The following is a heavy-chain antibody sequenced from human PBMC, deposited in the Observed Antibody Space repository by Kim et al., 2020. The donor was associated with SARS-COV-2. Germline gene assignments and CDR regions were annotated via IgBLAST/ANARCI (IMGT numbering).Heavy chain of an antibody. Sequence: SETLSLTCTVSGGSISSYYWSWIRQPPGKGLEWIGYIYYSGSTNYNPSLKSRVTISVDTSKNQFSLKLSSVTAADTAVYYCARQGKGNAFDIWGQGTMVTVSS. V-gene: IGHV4-59*08. CDR2: IYYSGST. J-gene: IGHJ3*02. CDR3: ARQGKGNAFDI. CDR1: GGSISSYY.